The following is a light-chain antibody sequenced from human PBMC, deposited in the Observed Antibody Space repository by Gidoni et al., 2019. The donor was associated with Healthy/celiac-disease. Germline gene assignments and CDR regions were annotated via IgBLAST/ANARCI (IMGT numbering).Light chain of an antibody. V-gene: IGKV1-39*01. CDR3: QQSYSTPQT. CDR1: QSMSSY. J-gene: IGKJ3*01. Sequence: DIQMTQSPSSLSASVGDRVTITCRASQSMSSYLIWYQQKPGKDPTLLIYAASSLQSGVPSMFSGIGSGTDFTLTISILQPEDFATYYCQQSYSTPQTFGPGTKVDIK. CDR2: AAS.